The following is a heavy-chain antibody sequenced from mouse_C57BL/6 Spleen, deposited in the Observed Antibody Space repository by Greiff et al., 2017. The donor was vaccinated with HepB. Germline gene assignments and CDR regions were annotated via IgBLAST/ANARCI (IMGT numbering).Heavy chain of an antibody. CDR3: ASNYGEGYFDY. CDR1: GYSITSGYY. J-gene: IGHJ2*01. V-gene: IGHV3-6*01. Sequence: EVKLMESGPGLVKPSQSLSLTCSVTGYSITSGYYWNWIRQFPGNKLEWMGYISYDGSNNYNPSLKNRISITRDTSKNQFFLKLNSVTTEDTATYYCASNYGEGYFDYWGQGTTLTVSS. CDR2: ISYDGSN. D-gene: IGHD1-1*01.